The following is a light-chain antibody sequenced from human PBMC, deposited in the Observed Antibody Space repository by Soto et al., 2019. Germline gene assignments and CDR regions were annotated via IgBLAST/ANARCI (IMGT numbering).Light chain of an antibody. J-gene: IGLJ1*01. CDR3: TSSTTTGTYV. Sequence: QSALTQPASVSWSPGQSITISCTGTSSDVGAYGSVSWYQQHPGKAPKLMIYEVNDRPSGVSNRFSGSKSGNTASLTISGLQADDEADYYCTSSTTTGTYVFGNGTKLTVL. CDR2: EVN. CDR1: SSDVGAYGS. V-gene: IGLV2-14*01.